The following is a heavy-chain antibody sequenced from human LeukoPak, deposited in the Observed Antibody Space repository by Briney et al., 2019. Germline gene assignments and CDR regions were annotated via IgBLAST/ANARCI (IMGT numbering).Heavy chain of an antibody. CDR1: GDSASSNSAG. CDR2: TYYRSKWYN. D-gene: IGHD2-2*02. Sequence: SQTLSLTCAVPGDSASSNSAGWNWIRQSPSRGLEWLGRTYYRSKWYNDYAESVNSRITISPDTSKNQFSLQLNSVTPEDTAVYYCARQTSSSYTFFDYWGQGTLVTVSS. J-gene: IGHJ4*02. V-gene: IGHV6-1*01. CDR3: ARQTSSSYTFFDY.